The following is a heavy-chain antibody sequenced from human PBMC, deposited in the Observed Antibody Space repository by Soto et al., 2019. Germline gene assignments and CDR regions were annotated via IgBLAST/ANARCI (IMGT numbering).Heavy chain of an antibody. V-gene: IGHV4-34*01. J-gene: IGHJ6*03. Sequence: SETLSLTCAVYGGSFGGYYWSWIRQPPGKGLEWIGEIYHSGSTNYNPSLKSRVTISVDTSKNQFSLKLSSVTAADTAVYYCARLPGGCSSTSCYLYMDVWGKGTTVTVSS. CDR3: ARLPGGCSSTSCYLYMDV. CDR1: GGSFGGYY. CDR2: IYHSGST. D-gene: IGHD2-2*01.